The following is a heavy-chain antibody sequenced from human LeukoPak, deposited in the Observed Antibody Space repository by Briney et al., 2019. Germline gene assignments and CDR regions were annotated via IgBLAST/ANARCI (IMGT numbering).Heavy chain of an antibody. V-gene: IGHV4-39*01. Sequence: PSQTLSLTCTVSGGSISSTTYNWGWIRQPPGKGLEWIGSISYSGTTYYNPSLKSRVTISVDTSKNQFSLKLVSVTAADTAVYYCARKDNSGYPDFDFWGQGTLVTVSS. CDR3: ARKDNSGYPDFDF. CDR2: ISYSGTT. CDR1: GGSISSTTYN. D-gene: IGHD3-22*01. J-gene: IGHJ4*02.